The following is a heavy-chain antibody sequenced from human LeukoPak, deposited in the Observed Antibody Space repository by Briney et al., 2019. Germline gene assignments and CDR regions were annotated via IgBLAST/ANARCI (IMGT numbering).Heavy chain of an antibody. J-gene: IGHJ4*02. D-gene: IGHD3-22*01. CDR3: ARVGYYDSSGYDY. V-gene: IGHV3-74*01. Sequence: GGSLRLSCAASGFTFSSYWMHWVRQAPGKGLVWVSRINSDGSSASYADSVKGRFTISRDNAKNTLYLQMNSLRAEDTAVYYCARVGYYDSSGYDYWGQGTLVTVSS. CDR1: GFTFSSYW. CDR2: INSDGSSA.